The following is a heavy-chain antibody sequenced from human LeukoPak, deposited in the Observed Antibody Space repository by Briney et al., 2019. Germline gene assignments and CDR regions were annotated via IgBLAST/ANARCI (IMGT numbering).Heavy chain of an antibody. CDR1: GFTFSSYA. CDR2: IHYDGSNN. V-gene: IGHV3-30*02. J-gene: IGHJ4*02. Sequence: GGSLRLSCAASGFTFSSYAMHWVRQAPGRGLEWVAFIHYDGSNNYYADSVKGRFTISRDNSKNTLYLQMNTLRADDTAVYYCAKDHGSSDWYYFDYWGQGTLVTVSS. D-gene: IGHD6-13*01. CDR3: AKDHGSSDWYYFDY.